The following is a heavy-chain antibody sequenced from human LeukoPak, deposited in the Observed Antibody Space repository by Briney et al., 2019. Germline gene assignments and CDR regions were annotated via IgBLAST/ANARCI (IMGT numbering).Heavy chain of an antibody. J-gene: IGHJ4*02. V-gene: IGHV1-2*02. CDR2: LNPNSGDT. D-gene: IGHD5-24*01. CDR1: GYTFTDYY. Sequence: GASVKVSCKASGYTFTDYYMHWVRQAPGQGLEWMGWLNPNSGDTNYAQKFQGRVSMTRDSSISTAYMDLSELRSDDTAVYSCARGRNIEMTTMSGGSDYWGQGTLVTVSS. CDR3: ARGRNIEMTTMSGGSDY.